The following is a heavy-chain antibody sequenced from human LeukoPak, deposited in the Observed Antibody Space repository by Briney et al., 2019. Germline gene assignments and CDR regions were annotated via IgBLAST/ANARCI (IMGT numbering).Heavy chain of an antibody. D-gene: IGHD3-10*01. CDR2: ISSSSSYI. CDR1: GFTFSSHS. CDR3: ASSGITMVRGVGFDP. J-gene: IGHJ5*02. Sequence: GGSLRLSCAASGFTFSSHSMNWVRQAPGKGLEWVSSISSSSSYIYYADLVKGRFTISRDNAKNSLYLQMNSLRAEDTAVYYCASSGITMVRGVGFDPWGQGTLVTVSS. V-gene: IGHV3-21*01.